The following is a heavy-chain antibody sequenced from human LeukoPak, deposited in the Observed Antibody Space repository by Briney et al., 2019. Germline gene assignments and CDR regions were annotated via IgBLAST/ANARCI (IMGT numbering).Heavy chain of an antibody. CDR2: ISGSGGST. V-gene: IGHV3-23*01. CDR3: AKDHFYGDYSRNCFDY. CDR1: GFTFSSYA. J-gene: IGHJ4*02. D-gene: IGHD4-17*01. Sequence: GGSLRLSCAASGFTFSSYAMSWVRQAPGQGLEWVSAISGSGGSTYYADSVKGRFTISRDNSKNTLYLQMNSLRAEDTAVYYCAKDHFYGDYSRNCFDYWGQGTLVTVSS.